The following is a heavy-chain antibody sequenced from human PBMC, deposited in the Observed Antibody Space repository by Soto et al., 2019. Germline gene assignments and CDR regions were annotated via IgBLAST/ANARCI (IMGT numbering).Heavy chain of an antibody. Sequence: ASVKVSCKASGYTFTSYYMHWVRQAPGQGLEWMGIINPSGGSTSYAQKFQGRVTMTRDTSTSPLPMALGSLRSEDTAGYYCARQRGLGFCSGGSCAPYYSYGMAVWGQGSTAAVPS. D-gene: IGHD2-15*01. CDR1: GYTFTSYY. V-gene: IGHV1-46*01. CDR2: INPSGGST. CDR3: ARQRGLGFCSGGSCAPYYSYGMAV. J-gene: IGHJ6*02.